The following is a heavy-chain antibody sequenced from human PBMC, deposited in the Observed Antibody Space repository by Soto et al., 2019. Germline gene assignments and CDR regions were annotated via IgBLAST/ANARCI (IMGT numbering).Heavy chain of an antibody. V-gene: IGHV4-59*01. CDR3: ARLGYCSSTRCYADWFDP. CDR2: IYYSGST. D-gene: IGHD2-2*01. CDR1: GGSISSYY. Sequence: PSETLSLTCTVSGGSISSYYWSWIRQPPGKGLEWIGYIYYSGSTNYNPSLKSRVTISVDTSKNQFSLKLSSVTAADTAVYYCARLGYCSSTRCYADWFDPWGQGTQVTVSS. J-gene: IGHJ5*02.